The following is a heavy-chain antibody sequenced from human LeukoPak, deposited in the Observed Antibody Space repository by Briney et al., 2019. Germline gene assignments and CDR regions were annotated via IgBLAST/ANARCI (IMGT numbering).Heavy chain of an antibody. CDR3: ARGVVITFGGADDY. CDR1: GDSISSYY. V-gene: IGHV4-59*01. CDR2: IYSSGGT. J-gene: IGHJ4*02. D-gene: IGHD3-16*01. Sequence: SETLSLTCTVSGDSISSYYWSWIRQPPGEGLEWIGYIYSSGGTNYNPSLKSRVTISVDTSKNQFSLNLSSVTAADTAVYYCARGVVITFGGADDYWGQGTLVTVSS.